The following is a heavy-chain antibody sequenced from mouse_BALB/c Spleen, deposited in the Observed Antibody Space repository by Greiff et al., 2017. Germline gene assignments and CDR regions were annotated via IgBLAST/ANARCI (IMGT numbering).Heavy chain of an antibody. CDR3: ARWGYGSRGFAY. J-gene: IGHJ3*01. V-gene: IGHV3-8*02. CDR2: ISYSGST. Sequence: EVHLVESGPSLVKPSQTLSLTCSVTGDSITSGYWNWIRKFPGNKLEYMGYISYSGSTYYNPSLKSRISITRDTSKNQYYLQLNSVTTEDTATYYCARWGYGSRGFAYWGQGTLVTVSA. D-gene: IGHD1-1*01. CDR1: GDSITSGY.